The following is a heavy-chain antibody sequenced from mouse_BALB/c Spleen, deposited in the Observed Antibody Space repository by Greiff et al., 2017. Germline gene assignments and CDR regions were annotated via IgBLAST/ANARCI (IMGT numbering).Heavy chain of an antibody. D-gene: IGHD1-1*01. Sequence: EVNLVESGGDLVKPGGSLKLSCAASGFTFSSYGMSWVRQTPDKRLEWVATISSGGSYTYYPDSVKGRFTISRDNAKNTLYLQMSSLKSEDTAMYYCARRTVVATGFDYWGQDTTLTVSS. CDR1: GFTFSSYG. CDR3: ARRTVVATGFDY. V-gene: IGHV5-6*02. CDR2: ISSGGSYT. J-gene: IGHJ2*01.